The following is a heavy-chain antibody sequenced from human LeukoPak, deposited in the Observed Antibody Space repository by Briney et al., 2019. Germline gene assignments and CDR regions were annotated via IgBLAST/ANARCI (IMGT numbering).Heavy chain of an antibody. D-gene: IGHD3-9*01. CDR1: GFSFSSYA. Sequence: PGGSLRLSCAASGFSFSSYAMHWVRQAPGKGLEWVAFIRDDGNNKHYVDSVKGRFTISRDNVKNSLFLQMNSLRAEDTAVYYCAKAIQGIDILTGYRENWFDPWGQGTLVTVSS. J-gene: IGHJ5*02. CDR3: AKAIQGIDILTGYRENWFDP. CDR2: IRDDGNNK. V-gene: IGHV3-30*02.